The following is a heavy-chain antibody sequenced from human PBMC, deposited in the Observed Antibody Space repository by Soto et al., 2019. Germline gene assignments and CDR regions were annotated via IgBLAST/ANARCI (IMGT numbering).Heavy chain of an antibody. Sequence: EVQLVESGGGLVQPGGSLRLSCAASGFTFSDHYMDWVRQAPGKGLEWVGRSRNKAHSYITEYAASVQGRFTISRDDSKNSVYVEIDSLKTEDTAVYYCVSYGSGSHPAFCFWGQGTTVSVSS. CDR1: GFTFSDHY. CDR3: VSYGSGSHPAFCF. CDR2: SRNKAHSYIT. V-gene: IGHV3-72*01. D-gene: IGHD3-10*01. J-gene: IGHJ3*01.